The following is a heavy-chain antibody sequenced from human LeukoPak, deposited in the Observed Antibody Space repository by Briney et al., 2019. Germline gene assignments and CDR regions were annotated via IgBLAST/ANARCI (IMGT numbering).Heavy chain of an antibody. CDR3: ASSFCSSTSCYLEESDAFDI. D-gene: IGHD2-2*01. V-gene: IGHV3-74*01. CDR1: GFTFSSYW. CDR2: INSDGSST. Sequence: PGGSLRLSCAASGFTFSSYWMHWVRQAPGKGLVWVSRINSDGSSTSYADSVKGRFTISRDNAKNTLYLQMKSLRAEDTAVYYCASSFCSSTSCYLEESDAFDIWGQGTMVTVSS. J-gene: IGHJ3*02.